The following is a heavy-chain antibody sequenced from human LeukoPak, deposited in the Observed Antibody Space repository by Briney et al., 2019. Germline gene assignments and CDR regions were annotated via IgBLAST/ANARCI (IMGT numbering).Heavy chain of an antibody. Sequence: SETLSLTCAVSGGSISSSNWWSWVRQPPGKGLEWIGEIYHSGSTNYNPSLKSRVTISVDKSKNQFSLKLSSVTAADTAVYYCASYLFDSSGYYPSYFDYWGQGTLVTVSS. D-gene: IGHD3-22*01. CDR1: GGSISSSNW. V-gene: IGHV4-4*02. CDR3: ASYLFDSSGYYPSYFDY. CDR2: IYHSGST. J-gene: IGHJ4*02.